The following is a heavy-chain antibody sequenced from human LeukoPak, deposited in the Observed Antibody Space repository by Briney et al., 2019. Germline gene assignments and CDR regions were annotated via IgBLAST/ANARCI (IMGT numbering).Heavy chain of an antibody. J-gene: IGHJ5*02. V-gene: IGHV4-34*01. CDR3: ARDIYCSGGSCYSFLESVTNWFDP. CDR1: GGSFSGYY. CDR2: INHSGST. D-gene: IGHD2-15*01. Sequence: PSETLSLTCAVYGGSFSGYYWSWIRQPPGKGLEWIGEINHSGSTNYNPSLKSRVTISVDTSKNQFSLKLTSVTAADTAVYYCARDIYCSGGSCYSFLESVTNWFDPWGQGTLVTVSS.